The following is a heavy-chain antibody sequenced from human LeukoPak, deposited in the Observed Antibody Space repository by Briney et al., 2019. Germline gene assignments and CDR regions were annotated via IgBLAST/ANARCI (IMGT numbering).Heavy chain of an antibody. CDR2: ISSSSSYI. D-gene: IGHD6-13*01. V-gene: IGHV3-21*01. Sequence: GGSLRLSCEASGFIFSSYVMGWVRQAPGKGLEWVSSISSSSSYIYYADSVKGRFTISRDNAKNSLYLQMNSLRAEDTAVYYCARIMNSSPDYWGQGTLVTVSS. CDR3: ARIMNSSPDY. CDR1: GFIFSSYV. J-gene: IGHJ4*02.